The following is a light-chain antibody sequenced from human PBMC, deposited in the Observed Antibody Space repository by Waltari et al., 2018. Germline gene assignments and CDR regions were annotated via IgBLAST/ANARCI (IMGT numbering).Light chain of an antibody. Sequence: SYELTQTPSVSVSPGQTATITCSGHELPRKYAYWCQQKSGQAPRLVIDEDTKRPAGIPGRFAGASAGTVATLTITGAQVDDEADYDCYSSDSTGLRVFGGGTTVVVL. V-gene: IGLV3-10*01. J-gene: IGLJ1*01. CDR1: ELPRKY. CDR2: EDT. CDR3: YSSDSTGLRV.